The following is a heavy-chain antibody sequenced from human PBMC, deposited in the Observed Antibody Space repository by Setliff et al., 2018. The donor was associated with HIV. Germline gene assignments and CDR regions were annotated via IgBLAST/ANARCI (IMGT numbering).Heavy chain of an antibody. CDR1: GASISSPIYY. D-gene: IGHD6-13*01. J-gene: IGHJ4*02. V-gene: IGHV4-39*01. CDR2: IYYNGNT. Sequence: PSETLSLTCSVSGASISSPIYYWGWIRQAPGKGLEWIGNIYYNGNTNYKPSLERRLTISVDTSKSQFSLSLSSVTATDTALYFCAAAEGQGPWYFFDNWGQGTQVTVSS. CDR3: AAAEGQGPWYFFDN.